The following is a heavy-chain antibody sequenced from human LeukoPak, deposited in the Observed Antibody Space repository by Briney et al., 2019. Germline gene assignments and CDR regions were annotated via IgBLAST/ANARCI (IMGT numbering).Heavy chain of an antibody. CDR1: GFTFSSYS. D-gene: IGHD2-2*02. Sequence: GGSLRLSCAASGFTFSSYSMNWVRQAPGKGLEWVSYISSSSTIYYADSVKGRFTISRDNAKNSLYLQMNSLRAEDTAVYYCARTKAEYCSSTSCYRGYYYYYMDVWGKGITVTVSS. J-gene: IGHJ6*03. V-gene: IGHV3-48*04. CDR2: ISSSSTI. CDR3: ARTKAEYCSSTSCYRGYYYYYMDV.